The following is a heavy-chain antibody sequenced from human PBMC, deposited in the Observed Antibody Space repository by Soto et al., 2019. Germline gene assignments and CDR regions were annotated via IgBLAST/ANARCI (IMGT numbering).Heavy chain of an antibody. V-gene: IGHV1-18*01. D-gene: IGHD6-13*01. CDR2: INTFSGST. CDR3: AKYTTREQQLRVAY. J-gene: IGHJ4*02. CDR1: GYTFTSYG. Sequence: QNQLVQSGAEVKEPGASVKISCKTSGYTFTSYGISWVRQAPGQGLEWMGWINTFSGSTNYAQKYQGRVTMTTDTSTRTAYMELRSLSSDDTAIYYCAKYTTREQQLRVAYWGQGTLVTVSS.